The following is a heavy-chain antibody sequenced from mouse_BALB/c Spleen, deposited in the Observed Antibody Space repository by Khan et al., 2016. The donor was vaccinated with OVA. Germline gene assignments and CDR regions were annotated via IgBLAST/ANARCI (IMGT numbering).Heavy chain of an antibody. CDR2: INPSTGYT. Sequence: VQLQESGAELAKPGASVKMSCKASGYTFINYWILWVKQRPGQGLEWIGYINPSTGYTEYNQNFKDKATLTADKSSSTAYMQLSSLTSEDSAVYYCARGGLRWDFDYWGQGTALKVSS. CDR1: GYTFINYW. D-gene: IGHD1-1*02. J-gene: IGHJ2*01. V-gene: IGHV1-7*01. CDR3: ARGGLRWDFDY.